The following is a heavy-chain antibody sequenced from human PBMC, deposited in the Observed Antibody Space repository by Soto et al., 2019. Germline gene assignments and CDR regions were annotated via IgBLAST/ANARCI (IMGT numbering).Heavy chain of an antibody. Sequence: GGSMRLSSAAAGFTFSTYSMNWVRQASGKGLEWVGRIRSKANSYATAYAASVKGRFTISRDDSKNTAYLQMNSLKTEDTAVYYCIRQLDPYFDYWGQGTLATVSS. CDR3: IRQLDPYFDY. V-gene: IGHV3-73*01. CDR2: IRSKANSYAT. CDR1: GFTFSTYS. J-gene: IGHJ4*02.